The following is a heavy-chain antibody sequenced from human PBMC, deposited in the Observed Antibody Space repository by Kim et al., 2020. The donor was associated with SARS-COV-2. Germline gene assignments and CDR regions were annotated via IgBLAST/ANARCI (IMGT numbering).Heavy chain of an antibody. D-gene: IGHD6-13*01. CDR3: ASPGGIAAAGYYYYGMDV. V-gene: IGHV1-46*01. J-gene: IGHJ6*02. CDR1: GYTFTSYY. CDR2: INPSGGST. Sequence: ASVKVSCKASGYTFTSYYMHWVRQAPGQGLEWMGIINPSGGSTSYAQKFQGRVTMTRDTSTSTVYMELSSLRSEDTAVYYCASPGGIAAAGYYYYGMDVWGQGTTVTVSS.